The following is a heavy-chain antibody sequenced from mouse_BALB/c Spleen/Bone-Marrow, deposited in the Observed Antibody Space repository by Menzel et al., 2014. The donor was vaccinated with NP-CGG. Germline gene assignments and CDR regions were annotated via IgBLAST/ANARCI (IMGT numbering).Heavy chain of an antibody. V-gene: IGHV5-9-3*01. CDR1: GFTFSSYA. Sequence: EVQLVESGGGLVKPGGSLKLSCAAYGFTFSSYAMSWVRQTPEKRLEWVATISSGGSYTYYPDSVKGRFTISRDNAKNTLYLQMSSLRSEDTAMYYCARKSYYDYDGRPWFAYWGQGTLVTVSA. D-gene: IGHD2-4*01. CDR2: ISSGGSYT. J-gene: IGHJ3*01. CDR3: ARKSYYDYDGRPWFAY.